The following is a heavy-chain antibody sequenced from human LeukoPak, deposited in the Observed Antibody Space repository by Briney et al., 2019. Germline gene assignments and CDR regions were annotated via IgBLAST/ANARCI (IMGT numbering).Heavy chain of an antibody. V-gene: IGHV3-33*06. D-gene: IGHD6-13*01. J-gene: IGHJ5*02. CDR1: GFTFSSYG. CDR3: AKHLGQHEQQLIPFYNWFDP. Sequence: GRSLRLSCAASGFTFSSYGMHWVRQAPGKGLEWVAVIWYDGSNKYYADSVKGRFTISRDNSKNTLYLQMNSLRAEDTAVYYCAKHLGQHEQQLIPFYNWFDPWGQGTLVTVSS. CDR2: IWYDGSNK.